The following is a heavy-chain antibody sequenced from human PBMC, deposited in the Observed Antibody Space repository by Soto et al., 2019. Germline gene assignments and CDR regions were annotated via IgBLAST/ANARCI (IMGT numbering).Heavy chain of an antibody. V-gene: IGHV1-69*13. CDR2: IIPIFGTA. CDR3: ARDHPPDYGSGSASYYDGMYV. CDR1: GGTFSSYA. D-gene: IGHD3-10*01. Sequence: SVKVSCKASGGTFSSYAISWVRQAPGQGLEWMGGIIPIFGTANYAQKFQGRVTITADESTSTAYMELSSLRSEDTAVYYCARDHPPDYGSGSASYYDGMYVRAQGTTVTVS. J-gene: IGHJ6*02.